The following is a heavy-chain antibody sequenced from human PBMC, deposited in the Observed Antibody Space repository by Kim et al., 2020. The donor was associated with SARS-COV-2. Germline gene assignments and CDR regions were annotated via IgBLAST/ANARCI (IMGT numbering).Heavy chain of an antibody. CDR3: AKKAIVRTTPAAFDI. V-gene: IGHV3-23*01. CDR2: ISVRSNT. Sequence: GGSLRLSCAASGFTFTNYAMHWVRQAPGQGMEWVSGISVRSNTYYADSVKGRFTISRDTSKNTLYLQMDSLRAEDTALYYCAKKAIVRTTPAAFDIWGQGTMVTVSS. CDR1: GFTFTNYA. D-gene: IGHD1-26*01. J-gene: IGHJ3*02.